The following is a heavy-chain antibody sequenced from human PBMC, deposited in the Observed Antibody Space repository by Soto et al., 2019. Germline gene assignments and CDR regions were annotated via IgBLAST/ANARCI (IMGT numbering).Heavy chain of an antibody. CDR3: ARASSGWYY. CDR1: GFTFSNYA. CDR2: ISGGAGDT. V-gene: IGHV3-23*01. Sequence: EVQLLESGGDLVQPGGSLSLSCEASGFTFSNYAMNWVRQPPGKGLEWVSAISGGAGDTYYADSVKGRFIVSRDNSKNSLYLQMNSLRAEDTAVYYCARASSGWYYWGQGTLVTVSS. J-gene: IGHJ4*02. D-gene: IGHD6-19*01.